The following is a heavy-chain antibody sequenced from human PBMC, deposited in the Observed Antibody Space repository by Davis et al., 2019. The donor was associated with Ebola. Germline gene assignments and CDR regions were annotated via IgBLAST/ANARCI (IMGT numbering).Heavy chain of an antibody. CDR2: IYYSGST. CDR3: ARDSVYYYGSGSSRYYYYYMDV. CDR1: GGSISSGDYY. V-gene: IGHV4-31*03. D-gene: IGHD3-10*01. Sequence: PSETLSLTCTVSGGSISSGDYYWSWIRQHPGKGLEWIGYIYYSGSTYYNPSLKSRVTISVDTSKNQFSLKLSSVTAADTAVYYCARDSVYYYGSGSSRYYYYYMDVWGKGTTVTVSS. J-gene: IGHJ6*03.